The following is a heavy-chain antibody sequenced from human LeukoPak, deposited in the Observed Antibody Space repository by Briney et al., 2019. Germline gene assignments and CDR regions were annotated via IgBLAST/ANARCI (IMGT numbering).Heavy chain of an antibody. CDR3: ARDYEGSSWPTPPDY. D-gene: IGHD6-13*01. CDR2: ISAYNGNT. Sequence: VASVKVSCKASGYTFTSYGISWVRQAPGQGLEWMGWISAYNGNTNYAQKLQGRVTMTTDTSTSTAYMELRSLRSDDTAVYYYARDYEGSSWPTPPDYWGQGTLVTVSS. V-gene: IGHV1-18*01. J-gene: IGHJ4*02. CDR1: GYTFTSYG.